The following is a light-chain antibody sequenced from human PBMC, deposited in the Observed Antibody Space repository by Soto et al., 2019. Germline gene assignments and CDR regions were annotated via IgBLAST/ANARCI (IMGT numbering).Light chain of an antibody. Sequence: QSALTQPASVSGSPGQSVTISCTGTSSDVGGYNYVSWYQQHPGKAPQLMIYEVSNRPSGLSNRFSGSKSGNTASLTISGLHAEDEDDYYCSSYTSSSTVVFGGGTKVTVL. CDR2: EVS. CDR3: SSYTSSSTVV. V-gene: IGLV2-14*01. J-gene: IGLJ2*01. CDR1: SSDVGGYNY.